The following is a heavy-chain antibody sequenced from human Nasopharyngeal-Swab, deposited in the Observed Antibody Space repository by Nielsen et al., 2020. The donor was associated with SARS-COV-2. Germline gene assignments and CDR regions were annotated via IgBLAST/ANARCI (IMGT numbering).Heavy chain of an antibody. D-gene: IGHD2-2*01. V-gene: IGHV4-39*01. Sequence: WIRQPPGKGLEWIGSIYYSGSTYYNPSLKSRVTISVDTSKNQFSLKLSSVTAADTAVYYCARLCLGDWFDPWGQGTLVTVSS. J-gene: IGHJ5*02. CDR3: ARLCLGDWFDP. CDR2: IYYSGST.